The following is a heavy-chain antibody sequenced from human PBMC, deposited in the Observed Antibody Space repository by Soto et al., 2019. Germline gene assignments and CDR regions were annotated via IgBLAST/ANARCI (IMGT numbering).Heavy chain of an antibody. CDR3: ARAVRMKLELRTLNWFDP. CDR1: GGTFSSYA. CDR2: IIPIFGTA. Sequence: SVKVSCTASGGTFSSYAISWVRQAPGQGLEWMGGIIPIFGTANYAQKFQGRVTITADESTSTAYMELSSLRSEDTAVYYCARAVRMKLELRTLNWFDPWGQGTLVTVSS. V-gene: IGHV1-69*13. J-gene: IGHJ5*02. D-gene: IGHD1-7*01.